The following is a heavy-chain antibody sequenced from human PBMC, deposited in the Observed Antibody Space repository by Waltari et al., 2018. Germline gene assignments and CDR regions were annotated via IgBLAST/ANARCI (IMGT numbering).Heavy chain of an antibody. V-gene: IGHV3-30*02. CDR2: IRYDGSIK. J-gene: IGHJ4*02. CDR3: ATEMSTSSPAL. D-gene: IGHD3-3*02. Sequence: QVYLVESGGGAVLPGGSLRISCVASGLTFSRYDMPWGRQAPGKGLEWVALIRYDGSIKFYADSVQARFTISRDNSRDTLFLEMNSLTHADTAMYYCATEMSTSSPALWGRGTLVTVSS. CDR1: GLTFSRYD.